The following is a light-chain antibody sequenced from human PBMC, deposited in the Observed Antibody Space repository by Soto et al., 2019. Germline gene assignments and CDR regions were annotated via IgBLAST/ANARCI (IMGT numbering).Light chain of an antibody. CDR2: AAS. Sequence: EIVLTQSPGTLSLSPGERATLSCGASQSVSSSYLAWYQQKPGQPPRLLIYAASSRATGIPDRFSGSGSGTDFTLTISRLEPEDFAVYYCQQYDNSLYTFGQGTKLEIK. CDR1: QSVSSSY. J-gene: IGKJ2*01. V-gene: IGKV3-20*01. CDR3: QQYDNSLYT.